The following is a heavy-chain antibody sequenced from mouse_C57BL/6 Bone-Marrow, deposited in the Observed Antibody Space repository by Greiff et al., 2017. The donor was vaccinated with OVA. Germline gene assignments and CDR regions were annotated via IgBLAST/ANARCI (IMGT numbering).Heavy chain of an antibody. CDR2: INPYNGGT. CDR1: GSTFTDYY. V-gene: IGHV1-19*01. J-gene: IGHJ2*01. Sequence: EVKLQESGPVLVKPGASVKMSCKASGSTFTDYYMNWVKQSHGKSLEWIGVINPYNGGTSYNQKFKGKATLTVDKSSSTAYMELNSLTSEDSAVYYCARGGEGYWGQGTTLTVSS. CDR3: ARGGEGY.